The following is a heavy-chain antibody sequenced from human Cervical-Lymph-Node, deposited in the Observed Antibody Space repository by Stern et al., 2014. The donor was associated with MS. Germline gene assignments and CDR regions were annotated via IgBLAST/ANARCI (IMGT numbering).Heavy chain of an antibody. CDR1: GYSISRGYY. CDR3: ARKSYSNSWFFDY. Sequence: QVQLQESGPGLVKPSETLSLTCTVSGYSISRGYYWDWIRQPPGKGLEWIGSIHHSGSTYYKPSLKSRVTISVDTSKNQFSLKLSSVTAADTAVYYCARKSYSNSWFFDYWGQGTLVTVSS. V-gene: IGHV4-38-2*02. J-gene: IGHJ4*02. CDR2: IHHSGST. D-gene: IGHD6-13*01.